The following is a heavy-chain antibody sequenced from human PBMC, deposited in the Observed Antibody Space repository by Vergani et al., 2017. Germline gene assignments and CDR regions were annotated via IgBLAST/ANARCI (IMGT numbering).Heavy chain of an antibody. V-gene: IGHV3-20*04. CDR3: AREPRYDILTDNKYYCDY. D-gene: IGHD3-9*01. CDR2: INWNGGST. CDR1: GFTFDDYG. Sequence: EVQLVESGGGVVRPGGSLRLSCAASGFTFDDYGMSWVRQAPGKGLEWVSGINWNGGSTGYADSVKGRFTISRDNAKKSLYLQMNSLRAEDTALYYCAREPRYDILTDNKYYCDYWGQGTLVTVSS. J-gene: IGHJ4*02.